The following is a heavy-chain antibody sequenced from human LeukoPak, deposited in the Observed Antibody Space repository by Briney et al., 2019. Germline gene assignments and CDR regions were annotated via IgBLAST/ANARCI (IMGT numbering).Heavy chain of an antibody. J-gene: IGHJ5*02. Sequence: SETLSLTCTVSGDSTSSDRYYGGWVRQPPGKGLEWIGNIYYSGSTYYNPSLKSRVTISVDTSKNQFSLKLSSVTAADTAMYYCARGGRLHSTFPSWGQGTLVTVSS. CDR2: IYYSGST. CDR3: ARGGRLHSTFPS. D-gene: IGHD4-11*01. V-gene: IGHV4-39*07. CDR1: GDSTSSDRYY.